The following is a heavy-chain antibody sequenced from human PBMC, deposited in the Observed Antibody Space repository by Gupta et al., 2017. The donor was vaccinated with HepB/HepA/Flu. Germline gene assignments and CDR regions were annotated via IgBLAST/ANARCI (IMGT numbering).Heavy chain of an antibody. J-gene: IGHJ4*02. CDR1: GYTFTSYG. CDR3: VRGSLGEFHY. Sequence: QVQLVQSGPEMRKPGASVKVSVKASGYTFTSYGFSWVRQAPGQGLEWMGWVETYKEYSNYRQKFQGRVIMTTDLATRTAYMELKNLTADDTALYFCVRGSLGEFHYWGQGTLVTVSS. V-gene: IGHV1-18*01. D-gene: IGHD4-17*01. CDR2: VETYKEYS.